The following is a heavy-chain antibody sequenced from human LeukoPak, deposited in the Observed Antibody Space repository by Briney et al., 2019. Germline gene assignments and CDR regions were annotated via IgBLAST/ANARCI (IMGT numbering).Heavy chain of an antibody. CDR2: IYYSGST. D-gene: IGHD4-11*01. CDR1: GGPISSYY. J-gene: IGHJ5*02. CDR3: ARHNYYSNYGDWFDP. Sequence: SETLSLTCTVSGGPISSYYWSWIRQPPGKGLEWIGYIYYSGSTNYNPSLKSRVTISIDTSKNQFSLKLSSVTAADTAVYYCARHNYYSNYGDWFDPWGQGTLVTVSS. V-gene: IGHV4-59*08.